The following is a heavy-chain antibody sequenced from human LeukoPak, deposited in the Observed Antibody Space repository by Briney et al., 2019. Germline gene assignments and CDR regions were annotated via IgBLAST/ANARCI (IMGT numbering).Heavy chain of an antibody. CDR2: IIPIFGTA. V-gene: IGHV1-69*05. J-gene: IGHJ6*03. D-gene: IGHD6-6*01. CDR3: ARDRRSSSPQRAYYYYYMDV. Sequence: SVKVSCKASGGTFSSYAISWVRQAPGQGLEWMGRIIPIFGTANYAQKFQGRVAITTDESTSTAYMELSSLRSEDTAVYYCARDRRSSSPQRAYYYYYMDVWGKGTTVTVSS. CDR1: GGTFSSYA.